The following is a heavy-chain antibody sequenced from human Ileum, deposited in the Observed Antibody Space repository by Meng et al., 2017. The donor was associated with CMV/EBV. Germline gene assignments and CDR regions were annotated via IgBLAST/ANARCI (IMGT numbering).Heavy chain of an antibody. CDR2: MYYSGIA. J-gene: IGHJ5*02. CDR1: GGAMGRTCTC. V-gene: IGHV4-39*07. CDR3: ARTPRKYYYGSGSYP. Sequence: QQSGPRLVYLSVTLSLNLTVPGGAMGRTCTCWGWIRHPPGKGLGWIWSMYYSGIADYNPSPTSRVTISVETYKTQFYLKLSSVTAADTDMYYCARTPRKYYYGSGSYPWGQGTLVTVSS. D-gene: IGHD3-10*01.